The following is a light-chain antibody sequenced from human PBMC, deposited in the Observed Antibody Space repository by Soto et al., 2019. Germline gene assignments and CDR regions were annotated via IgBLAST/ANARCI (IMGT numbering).Light chain of an antibody. CDR3: QQYGSSPPIT. CDR1: QGITTS. J-gene: IGKJ5*01. V-gene: IGKV1-NL1*01. CDR2: GAS. Sequence: IQLTQSPSSLSASVGDTVTIACRASQGITTSLVWYQQQPGKAPKLLIHGASSRATGIPDRFSGSGSGTDFTLTISRLEPEDFAVYYCQQYGSSPPITFGQGTRLEIK.